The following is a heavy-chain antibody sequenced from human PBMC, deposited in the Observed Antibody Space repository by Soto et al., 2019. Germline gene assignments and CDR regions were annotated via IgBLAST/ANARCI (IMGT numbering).Heavy chain of an antibody. CDR2: ISGSGGST. J-gene: IGHJ4*02. CDR1: GFTFSSYA. V-gene: IGHV3-23*01. CDR3: ARFSIYGSGSYFPYSYYFDY. Sequence: GGSLRLSCAASGFTFSSYAMSWVRQAPGKGLEWVSAISGSGGSTYYADSVKGRFTISRDNSKNTLYLQMNSLRAEDTAVYYCARFSIYGSGSYFPYSYYFDYWGQGTLVTVSS. D-gene: IGHD3-10*01.